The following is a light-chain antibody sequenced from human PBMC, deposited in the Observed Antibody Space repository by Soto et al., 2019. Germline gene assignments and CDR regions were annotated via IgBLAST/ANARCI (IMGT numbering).Light chain of an antibody. CDR1: SSNIGSNA. CDR2: SHN. V-gene: IGLV1-44*01. Sequence: QAVVTQPPSASGTPGQRVTISCSGSSSNIGSNAVNWYQQLPGTAPKLLIYSHNQRPSGVPDRFSGSKSGTSASLAISGLQSDDEADYYCAAWDDSLNGAVFGGGTQLTVL. J-gene: IGLJ7*01. CDR3: AAWDDSLNGAV.